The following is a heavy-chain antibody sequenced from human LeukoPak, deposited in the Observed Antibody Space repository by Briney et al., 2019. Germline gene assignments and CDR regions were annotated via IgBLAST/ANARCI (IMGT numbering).Heavy chain of an antibody. CDR1: GGSISSSSYY. CDR3: ARVGGIAMIVVLITDAFDI. CDR2: IYYSGST. V-gene: IGHV4-39*07. D-gene: IGHD3-22*01. Sequence: SETLSLTCTVSGGSISSSSYYWGWIRQPPGKGLEWIGSIYYSGSTYYNPSLKSRVTISVDTSKNQFSLKLRSVTAADTAVYYCARVGGIAMIVVLITDAFDIWGQGTMVTVSS. J-gene: IGHJ3*02.